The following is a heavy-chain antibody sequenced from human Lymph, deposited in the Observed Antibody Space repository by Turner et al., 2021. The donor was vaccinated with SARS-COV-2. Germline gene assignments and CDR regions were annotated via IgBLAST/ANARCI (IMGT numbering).Heavy chain of an antibody. CDR1: GDSINSIYYY. CDR3: AGGSPQSWYVPAFDY. Sequence: QLQLQQSCPGLVKPSETLSLTRTVSGDSINSIYYYWGWIRQRPGKGLEWIGSIYYSGSTYDNPSLKSRVTTSVDTSKNQFSLQLSSGTAADTAVFYCAGGSPQSWYVPAFDYWGQGTLVTVSS. J-gene: IGHJ4*02. V-gene: IGHV4-39*01. D-gene: IGHD6-13*01. CDR2: IYYSGST.